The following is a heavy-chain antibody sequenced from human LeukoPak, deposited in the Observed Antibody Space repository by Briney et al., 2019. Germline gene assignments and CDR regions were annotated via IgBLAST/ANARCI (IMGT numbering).Heavy chain of an antibody. CDR2: IAHDGGNE. D-gene: IGHD2-2*01. CDR1: GFTFRRYD. J-gene: IGHJ4*02. V-gene: IGHV3-30*04. CDR3: AKDRSQLLDFDY. Sequence: GGSLRLSCVASGFTFRRYDMHWVRQAPGKGLEWVAVIAHDGGNEIYADSVKGRFTISRDNSKNTLYLQLNSLRAEDTAVYYCAKDRSQLLDFDYWGQGTLVTVSS.